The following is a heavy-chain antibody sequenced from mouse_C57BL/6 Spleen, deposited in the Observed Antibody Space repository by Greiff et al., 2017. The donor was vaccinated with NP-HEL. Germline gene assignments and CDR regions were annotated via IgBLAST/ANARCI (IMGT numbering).Heavy chain of an antibody. J-gene: IGHJ2*01. CDR2: ISNGGGST. D-gene: IGHD2-4*01. Sequence: EVMLVESGGGLVQPGGSLKLSCAASGFTFSDYYMYWVRQTPETRLEWVAYISNGGGSTYYPDTVKGRFTISRDNAKNTLYLQMSRLKSEDTAMYYCARQGYDYDDFDYWGQGTTLTVSS. CDR1: GFTFSDYY. CDR3: ARQGYDYDDFDY. V-gene: IGHV5-12*01.